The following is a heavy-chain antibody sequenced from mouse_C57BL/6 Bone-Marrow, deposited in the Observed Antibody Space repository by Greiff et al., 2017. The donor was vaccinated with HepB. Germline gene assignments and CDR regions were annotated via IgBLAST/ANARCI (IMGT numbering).Heavy chain of an antibody. V-gene: IGHV3-6*01. CDR3: AKGGDDYDVAY. CDR1: GYSITSGYY. J-gene: IGHJ3*01. CDR2: ISYDGSN. D-gene: IGHD2-4*01. Sequence: EVHLVESGPGLVKPSQSLSLTCSVTGYSITSGYYWNWIRQFPGNKLEWMGYISYDGSNNYNPSLKNRISITRDTSKNQFFLKLNSVTTEDTATYYCAKGGDDYDVAYWGQGTLVTVSA.